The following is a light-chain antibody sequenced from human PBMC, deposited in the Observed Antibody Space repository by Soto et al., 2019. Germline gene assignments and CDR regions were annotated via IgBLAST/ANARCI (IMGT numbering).Light chain of an antibody. J-gene: IGKJ1*01. Sequence: DIPISRFPSTLSGSVGDRVTISCRASQTISSWLAWYQQKPGNAPKLLIYKASTLKSGVPSRFSGSGSGTEFTLTISSLQPDDFATYYCQHYTSYSEAFGQGTKV. V-gene: IGKV1-5*03. CDR1: QTISSW. CDR2: KAS. CDR3: QHYTSYSEA.